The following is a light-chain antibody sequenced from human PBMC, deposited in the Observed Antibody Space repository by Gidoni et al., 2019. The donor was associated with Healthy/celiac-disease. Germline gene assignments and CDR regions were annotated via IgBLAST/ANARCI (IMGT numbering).Light chain of an antibody. CDR3: QQRST. CDR1: QSVSSY. V-gene: IGKV3-11*01. CDR2: DAS. Sequence: EIVLTQSPAPLSLSPGERATLSCRASQSVSSYLAWYQQKPGQAPRLLIYDASNRATGIPARLSGSGSGTDFTLTISSLEPEDFAVYYCQQRSTFGQGTRLEIK. J-gene: IGKJ5*01.